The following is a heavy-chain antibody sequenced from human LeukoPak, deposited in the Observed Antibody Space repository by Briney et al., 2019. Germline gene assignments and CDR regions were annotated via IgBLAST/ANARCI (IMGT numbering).Heavy chain of an antibody. CDR3: TRGKLGYCYGTICYIDY. V-gene: IGHV3-49*04. CDR1: GFTLRDHT. D-gene: IGHD2-2*01. CDR2: IRTKDYGGTP. Sequence: GGSLRLSCTVAGFTLRDHTLTWVRQAPGKGLEWVGFIRTKDYGGTPEYAASVKGRFTISRDDSKNIAYLQMSSLKIEDTAVYFCTRGKLGYCYGTICYIDYWGPGTLVTVSS. J-gene: IGHJ4*02.